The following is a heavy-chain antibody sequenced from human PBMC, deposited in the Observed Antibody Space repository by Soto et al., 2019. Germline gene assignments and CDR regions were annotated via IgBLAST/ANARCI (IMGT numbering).Heavy chain of an antibody. CDR3: ATVHNTSRSFDY. CDR1: GFTFSIYA. Sequence: PGGSLRLSCAASGFTFSIYAMTWVGRAPGTGLEWVSTTGGSGRTTYYADSVKGRFTVSRDNSKNTLDLQMSSLRAEDTAVYYCATVHNTSRSFDYWGQGTLVTVSS. D-gene: IGHD1-20*01. CDR2: TGGSGRTT. V-gene: IGHV3-23*01. J-gene: IGHJ4*02.